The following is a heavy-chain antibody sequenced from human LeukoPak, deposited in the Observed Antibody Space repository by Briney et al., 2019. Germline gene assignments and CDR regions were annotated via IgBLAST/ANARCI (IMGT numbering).Heavy chain of an antibody. CDR2: ISSSGSTI. D-gene: IGHD3-10*01. Sequence: PGGSLRLSRAASGFTFSSYEMNWVRQAPGKGLEWVSYISSSGSTIYYADSVKGRFTISRDNAKNSLYLQMNSLRAEDTAVYHCARDLAGSYYAGGQRYYFDYWGQGTLVTVSS. CDR1: GFTFSSYE. CDR3: ARDLAGSYYAGGQRYYFDY. V-gene: IGHV3-48*03. J-gene: IGHJ4*02.